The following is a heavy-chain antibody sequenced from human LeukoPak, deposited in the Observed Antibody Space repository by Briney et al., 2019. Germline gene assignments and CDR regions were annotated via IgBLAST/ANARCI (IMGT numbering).Heavy chain of an antibody. J-gene: IGHJ4*02. D-gene: IGHD6-6*01. CDR1: GGFISSYY. V-gene: IGHV4-4*07. CDR2: IYTSGST. CDR3: ARQEYSSSDFDY. Sequence: SETLSLTCTVSGGFISSYYWSWIRQPAGKGLEWIGRIYTSGSTNYNPSLKSRVTMSVDTSKNQFSLKLSSVTAADTAVYYCARQEYSSSDFDYWGQGTLVTVSS.